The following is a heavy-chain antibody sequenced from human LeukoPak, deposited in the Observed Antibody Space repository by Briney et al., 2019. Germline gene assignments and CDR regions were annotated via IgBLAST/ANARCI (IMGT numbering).Heavy chain of an antibody. J-gene: IGHJ4*02. V-gene: IGHV3-7*03. Sequence: PGGSLRLSCVVSGLRFRNYGMHWVRQAPGKGLEWVANIKQDGSEKYYVDSVKGRFTISRDNAKNSLYLQMNSLRAEDTAVYYCASGGSCRDWGQGTLVTVSS. D-gene: IGHD2-15*01. CDR1: GLRFRNYG. CDR2: IKQDGSEK. CDR3: ASGGSCRD.